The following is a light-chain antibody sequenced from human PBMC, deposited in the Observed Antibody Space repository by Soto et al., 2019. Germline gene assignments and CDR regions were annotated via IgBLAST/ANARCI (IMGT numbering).Light chain of an antibody. V-gene: IGLV2-14*01. Sequence: QSVLTQPASVSGSPGQSITISCTGTSSDVGGYKYVSWYQQYPGKAPKLMMYEVSNRPSGVSNRFSGSKSGNTASLTISGLQAEDEADHYCSSYTTSSPCVFGTGTKLTVL. CDR2: EVS. CDR3: SSYTTSSPCV. CDR1: SSDVGGYKY. J-gene: IGLJ1*01.